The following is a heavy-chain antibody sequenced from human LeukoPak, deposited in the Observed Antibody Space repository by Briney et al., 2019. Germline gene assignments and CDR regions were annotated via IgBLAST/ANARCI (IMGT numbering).Heavy chain of an antibody. CDR1: GFTFSSYS. CDR2: IGGTGDTT. Sequence: GGSLRLSCAASGFTFSSYSMNWVRQAPGKGLEWVSAIGGTGDTTYYADSVQGRFTISRDNSKNTMYLQMNSLRAEDTAVYYCAQIKGGVTVYWGQGTLVTVSS. CDR3: AQIKGGVTVY. D-gene: IGHD3-16*01. V-gene: IGHV3-23*01. J-gene: IGHJ4*02.